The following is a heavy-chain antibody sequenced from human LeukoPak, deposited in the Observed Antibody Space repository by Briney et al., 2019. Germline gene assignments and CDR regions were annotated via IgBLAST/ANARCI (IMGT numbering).Heavy chain of an antibody. J-gene: IGHJ3*02. Sequence: PSETLSLTCTVSGGSISSYYWSWIRQPPGKGLEWIGEINHSGSTNYNPSLKSRVTISVDTSKNQFSLKLSSVTAADTAVYYCARRGYSNYGIWGQGTMVTVSS. V-gene: IGHV4-34*01. D-gene: IGHD4-11*01. CDR2: INHSGST. CDR3: ARRGYSNYGI. CDR1: GGSISSYY.